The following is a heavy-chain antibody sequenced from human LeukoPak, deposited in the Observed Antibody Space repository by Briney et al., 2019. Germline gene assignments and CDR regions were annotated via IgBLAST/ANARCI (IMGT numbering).Heavy chain of an antibody. Sequence: GRSLRLSCAASGFTFSSYAMHWVRQAPGKGLEWVAVISYDGSNKYYADSVKGRFTISRDNSKNTLYLQMNGLRAEDTAVYYCARGREELRLDYWGQGTLVTVSS. CDR1: GFTFSSYA. CDR2: ISYDGSNK. CDR3: ARGREELRLDY. J-gene: IGHJ4*02. V-gene: IGHV3-30*01. D-gene: IGHD1-7*01.